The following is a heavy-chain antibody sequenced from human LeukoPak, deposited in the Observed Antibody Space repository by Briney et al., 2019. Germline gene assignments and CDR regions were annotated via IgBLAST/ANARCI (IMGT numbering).Heavy chain of an antibody. Sequence: PGGSLRLSRAASGFTFSSYAMHWVRQAPGKGLEWVAVISYDGNNKYYADSVKGRFTISRDNSKNTLYLQMNSLRAEDTAVYYCARDLSWNVDSWKYYHYYGMDVWGQGTTVTVSS. D-gene: IGHD3-10*01. J-gene: IGHJ6*02. CDR3: ARDLSWNVDSWKYYHYYGMDV. V-gene: IGHV3-30-3*01. CDR2: ISYDGNNK. CDR1: GFTFSSYA.